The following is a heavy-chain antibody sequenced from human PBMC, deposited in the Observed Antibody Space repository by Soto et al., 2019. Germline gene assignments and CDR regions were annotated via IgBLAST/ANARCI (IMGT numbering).Heavy chain of an antibody. CDR2: ISTSGGAT. D-gene: IGHD2-15*01. CDR3: VKGGGSCSGGTCSPFDH. J-gene: IGHJ4*02. V-gene: IGHV3-23*01. CDR1: GFTFSNYA. Sequence: EVQLLESGGGLVQPGGSLRLSCAASGFTFSNYAMSWVRQAPGKGLEWVSVISTSGGATYYADSVKGRFTISRDNSDNTLYLQMNSLRAEDTAVYYCVKGGGSCSGGTCSPFDHWGQGTLVTVSS.